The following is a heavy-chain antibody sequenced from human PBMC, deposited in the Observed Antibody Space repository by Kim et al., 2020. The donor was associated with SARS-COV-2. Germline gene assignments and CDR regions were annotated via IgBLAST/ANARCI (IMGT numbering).Heavy chain of an antibody. CDR3: ARGGSGTGGYYGMDV. V-gene: IGHV1-8*01. D-gene: IGHD3-10*01. J-gene: IGHJ6*02. Sequence: RKYKGRVTMTRNTSISTAYMALSSLRSEDTAVYYCARGGSGTGGYYGMDVWGQGTTVTVSS.